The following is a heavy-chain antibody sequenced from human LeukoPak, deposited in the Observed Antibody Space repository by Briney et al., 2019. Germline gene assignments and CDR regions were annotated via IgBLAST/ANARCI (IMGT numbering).Heavy chain of an antibody. Sequence: GGSLRLSCAASGFTFSSYWMNWVRQAPGKGLVRVSRIASDGSSTTYADSVKGRFSISRDNAKNTLYLQMNSLRGDDTAVYYCAKDGGKWESLHFFDYWGQGTLVTVSS. V-gene: IGHV3-74*01. CDR1: GFTFSSYW. D-gene: IGHD1-26*01. CDR2: IASDGSST. J-gene: IGHJ4*02. CDR3: AKDGGKWESLHFFDY.